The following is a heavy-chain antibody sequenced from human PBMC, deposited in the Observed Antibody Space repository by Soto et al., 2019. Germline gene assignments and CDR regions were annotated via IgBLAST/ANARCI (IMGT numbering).Heavy chain of an antibody. Sequence: GGSLRLSCAASGFTFDDYTMHWVRQAPGKGLEWVSLISWDGGSTYYADSVKGRFTISRDNSKNSLYLQMNSLRTEDTALYYCAKELSTGYSSGYGMDVWGQGTTVTVSS. J-gene: IGHJ6*02. CDR1: GFTFDDYT. D-gene: IGHD6-19*01. CDR2: ISWDGGST. CDR3: AKELSTGYSSGYGMDV. V-gene: IGHV3-43*01.